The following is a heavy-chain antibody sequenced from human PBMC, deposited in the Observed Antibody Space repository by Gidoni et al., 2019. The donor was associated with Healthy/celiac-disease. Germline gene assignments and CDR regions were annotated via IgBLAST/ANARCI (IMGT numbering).Heavy chain of an antibody. CDR1: GFTFSNAW. CDR3: TTEGAADAFDI. J-gene: IGHJ3*02. CDR2: IKSKTDGWTT. D-gene: IGHD6-13*01. Sequence: EVQLVESGGGLVKPGGSLRLSCAASGFTFSNAWMSWVRQAPGKGLEWVGRIKSKTDGWTTDYAAPVKGRFTISRDDSKNTLYLQMNSLKTEDTAVYYCTTEGAADAFDIWGQGTMVTVSS. V-gene: IGHV3-15*01.